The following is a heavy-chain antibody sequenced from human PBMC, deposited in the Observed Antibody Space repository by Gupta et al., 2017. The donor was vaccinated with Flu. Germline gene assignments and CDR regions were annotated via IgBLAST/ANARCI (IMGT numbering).Heavy chain of an antibody. CDR3: VGYGDFAS. CDR1: GFSFSSYA. CDR2: ISYDGGSI. J-gene: IGHJ4*02. Sequence: QEQLVESGGGVVQPGRSLRLSCAASGFSFSSYAMYWVRQAPGKGLEWVAVISYDGGSIDDADSVKGRFTISRDNSKKTLYLQMNSLRGDDTAVDYCVGYGDFASWGQGALVTVSS. V-gene: IGHV3-30-3*01. D-gene: IGHD4-17*01.